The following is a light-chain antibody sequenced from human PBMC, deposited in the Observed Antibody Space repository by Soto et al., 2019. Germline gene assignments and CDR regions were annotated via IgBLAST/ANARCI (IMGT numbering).Light chain of an antibody. CDR1: SSSIGNNY. Sequence: QSVLTQPPSVSAAPGQKVTISCSGSSSSIGNNYVSWYQQLPGTAPKLLIYGNSNRPSGVPDRFSGSKSGTSASLAITGLQAEDEADYYCQSYDSSLSGVVFGGGTKLTVL. V-gene: IGLV1-40*01. CDR3: QSYDSSLSGVV. CDR2: GNS. J-gene: IGLJ2*01.